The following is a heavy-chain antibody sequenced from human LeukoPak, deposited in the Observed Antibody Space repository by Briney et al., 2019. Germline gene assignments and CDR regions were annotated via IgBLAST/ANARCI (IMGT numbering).Heavy chain of an antibody. CDR2: IYYSGST. D-gene: IGHD1-20*01. CDR3: ARALRARITGTTASVYGMDV. V-gene: IGHV4-59*01. Sequence: PSETLSLTCTVSGGSISSYYWSWIRRPPGKGLEWSGYIYYSGSTNYNPSLKSRVTISVDTSKNQFSLKLSSVTAADTAVYYCARALRARITGTTASVYGMDVWGQGTTVTVSS. J-gene: IGHJ6*02. CDR1: GGSISSYY.